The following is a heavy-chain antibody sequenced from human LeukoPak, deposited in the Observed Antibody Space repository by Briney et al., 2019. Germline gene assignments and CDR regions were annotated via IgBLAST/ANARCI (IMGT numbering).Heavy chain of an antibody. J-gene: IGHJ5*02. CDR3: ARRYYYGSTRRVWFDP. CDR1: GGSFSGYY. Sequence: SETLSLTCAVYGGSFSGYYWSWIRQPPGKGLEWIGEINHSGSTNYNPSLKSRVTISVDTSKNQFSLKLSSVTAADTAVYYCARRYYYGSTRRVWFDPWGQGTLVTVSS. D-gene: IGHD3-10*01. CDR2: INHSGST. V-gene: IGHV4-34*01.